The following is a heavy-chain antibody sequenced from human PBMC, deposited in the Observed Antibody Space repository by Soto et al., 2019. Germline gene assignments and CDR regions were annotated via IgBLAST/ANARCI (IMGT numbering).Heavy chain of an antibody. CDR3: AGEWLAGYGACDP. V-gene: IGHV4-4*02. J-gene: IGHJ5*02. Sequence: QVQLQESGPGLVKPSGTLSLTCAVSGGSVSSDRWCTWVRQAPGKGLEWIGEIHSYGSTNYNPSLKFRVTIIADKFKNQCAVTLTSGTAADTTVYFCAGEWLAGYGACDPWGEGTLVTVSS. CDR2: IHSYGST. D-gene: IGHD6-19*01. CDR1: GGSVSSDRW.